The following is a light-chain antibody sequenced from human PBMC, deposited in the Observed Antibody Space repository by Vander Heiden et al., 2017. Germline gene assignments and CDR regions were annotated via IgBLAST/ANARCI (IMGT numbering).Light chain of an antibody. V-gene: IGLV1-44*01. CDR2: GIN. CDR1: SPNVGRNN. CDR3: AAWDDSLVL. Sequence: QSALTQPPSASGTPGQRVPVPCSGSSPNVGRNNVNWYQQLPGKAPKVFMYGINQRPSGVPDRFSGSKSGTTAFLAISGLQSEDEAVYYCAAWDDSLVLFGGGTNLTVL. J-gene: IGLJ2*01.